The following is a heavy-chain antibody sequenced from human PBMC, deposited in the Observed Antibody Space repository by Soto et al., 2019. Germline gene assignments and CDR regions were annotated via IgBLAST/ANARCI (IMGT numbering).Heavy chain of an antibody. Sequence: QVQLVQSGAEVKKPGSSVKVSCKASGGTFSSYAISWVRQAPGQGLEWMGGIIPIFGTANYAQKFQGRVTITADESQNPGYLELKSLGSEDKAGEFCWRGPFQGRSFNPWGQGTLVTVSS. CDR3: WRGPFQGRSFNP. D-gene: IGHD2-15*01. CDR2: IIPIFGTA. CDR1: GGTFSSYA. V-gene: IGHV1-69*01. J-gene: IGHJ5*02.